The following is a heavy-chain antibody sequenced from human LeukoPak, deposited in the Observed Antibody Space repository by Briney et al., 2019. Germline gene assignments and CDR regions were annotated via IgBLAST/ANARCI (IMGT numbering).Heavy chain of an antibody. Sequence: GASVKVSRKASGYTFISYDINGVRQATGQGLEWMGWMNPNSGNTGYAQKFQGRVTMTRNTSISTAYMELSRLRSEDTAVYYCARDLAASYYYDWGQGTLVTVSS. CDR1: GYTFISYD. D-gene: IGHD3-22*01. CDR3: ARDLAASYYYD. J-gene: IGHJ4*02. V-gene: IGHV1-8*01. CDR2: MNPNSGNT.